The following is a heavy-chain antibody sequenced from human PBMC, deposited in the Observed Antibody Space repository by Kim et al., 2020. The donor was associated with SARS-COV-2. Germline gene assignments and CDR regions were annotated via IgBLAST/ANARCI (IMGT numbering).Heavy chain of an antibody. CDR1: GFTFSGSA. V-gene: IGHV3-73*01. D-gene: IGHD2-8*02. J-gene: IGHJ5*02. Sequence: GGSLRLSCAASGFTFSGSAMHWVRQASGKGLEWVGRIRSKANSYATAYAASVKGRFTISRDDSKNTAYLQMNSLKTEDTAVYYCTRPRSGLGFDPWGQGTLVTVSS. CDR3: TRPRSGLGFDP. CDR2: IRSKANSYAT.